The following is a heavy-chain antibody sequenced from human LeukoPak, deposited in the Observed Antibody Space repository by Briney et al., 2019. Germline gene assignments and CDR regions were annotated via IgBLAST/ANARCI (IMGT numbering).Heavy chain of an antibody. CDR3: ARDVPPLSRVMDV. CDR2: ISGSGGST. J-gene: IGHJ6*03. V-gene: IGHV3-23*01. CDR1: GFTFRNYA. Sequence: GGSLRLSCAASGFTFRNYAMSWVRQAPGKVLEWDSVISGSGGSTHYSDSVKGRFTIPRHNSKNTLYLQMNSLRPEDTAVYYCARDVPPLSRVMDVWGKGTTVTVSS.